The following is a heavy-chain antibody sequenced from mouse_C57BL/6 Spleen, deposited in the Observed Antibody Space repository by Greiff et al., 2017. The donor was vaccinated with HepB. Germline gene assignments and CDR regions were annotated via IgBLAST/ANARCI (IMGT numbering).Heavy chain of an antibody. CDR2: INPSTGGT. CDR1: GYSFTGYY. CDR3: ARRYGNY. J-gene: IGHJ2*01. D-gene: IGHD2-10*02. Sequence: VQLKQSGPELVKPGASVKISCKASGYSFTGYYMNWVKQSPEKSLEWIGEINPSTGGTTYNQKFKAKATLTVDKSSSTAYMQLKSLTSEDSAVYYCARRYGNYWGQGTTLTVSS. V-gene: IGHV1-42*01.